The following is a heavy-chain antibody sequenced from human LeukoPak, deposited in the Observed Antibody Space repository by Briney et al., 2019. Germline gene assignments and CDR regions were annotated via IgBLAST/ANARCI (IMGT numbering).Heavy chain of an antibody. CDR1: GGSFSGYY. V-gene: IGHV4-34*01. D-gene: IGHD3-22*01. Sequence: SETLSLTCAVYGGSFSGYYWSWIRQPPGKGLEWIGEINHSGSTNYNPSLKSRVTISVDTSKNQFSLKLSSVTAADTAVYYCARGDYYDSSGQIDYWGQGTLVTVSS. J-gene: IGHJ4*02. CDR3: ARGDYYDSSGQIDY. CDR2: INHSGST.